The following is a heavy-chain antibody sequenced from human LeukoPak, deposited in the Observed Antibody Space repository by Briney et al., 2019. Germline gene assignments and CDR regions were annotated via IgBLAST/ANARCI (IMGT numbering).Heavy chain of an antibody. CDR3: ARRVGFYGSGSLNYFDP. CDR2: INHSGST. CDR1: GGSFSGYY. Sequence: SETLSLTCAVYGGSFSGYYWSWIRQPPGKGLEWIGEINHSGSTNYNPSLKSRVTISVDTSKNYIALKLTSVTAADTAVYFCARRVGFYGSGSLNYFDPWGQGILVSVS. J-gene: IGHJ5*01. V-gene: IGHV4-34*01. D-gene: IGHD3-10*01.